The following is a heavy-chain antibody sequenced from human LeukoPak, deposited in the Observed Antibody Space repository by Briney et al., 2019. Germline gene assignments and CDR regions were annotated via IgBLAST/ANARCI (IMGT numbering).Heavy chain of an antibody. D-gene: IGHD3-9*01. Sequence: EASVKVSCKASGYTFTGYHMHWVRQAPGQGLEWMGWINPNSGGTNYAQKFQGRVTMTRDTSISTAYMELSRLRSDDTAVYYCARVAPGWYDILTGYFGAVPTNPNWFDPWGQGTLVTVSS. CDR2: INPNSGGT. J-gene: IGHJ5*02. CDR1: GYTFTGYH. CDR3: ARVAPGWYDILTGYFGAVPTNPNWFDP. V-gene: IGHV1-2*02.